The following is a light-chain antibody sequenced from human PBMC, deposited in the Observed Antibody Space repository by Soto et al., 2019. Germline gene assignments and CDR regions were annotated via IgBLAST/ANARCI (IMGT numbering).Light chain of an antibody. CDR2: GAS. V-gene: IGKV1-12*01. CDR1: QNISSW. Sequence: DIQITQSPSSVSASVGDRVTVTCRASQNISSWLAWYQQTPGKAPNLLIYGASTLQRGVPSRFSGGGSGTEFTLTISSLQPEDFAIYFCQQGNRFPFTFGTGTKVDIK. CDR3: QQGNRFPFT. J-gene: IGKJ3*01.